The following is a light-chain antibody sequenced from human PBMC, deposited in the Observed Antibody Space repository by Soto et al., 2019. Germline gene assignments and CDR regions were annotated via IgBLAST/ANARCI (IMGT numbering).Light chain of an antibody. CDR1: QTISSW. V-gene: IGKV1-5*03. J-gene: IGKJ1*01. CDR2: KAS. Sequence: DIQMTQSPSTLSGSVGDRVTITCRASQTISSWLAWYQQKPGKAPKLLIYKASTLKSGVPSRFSGSGSGTDFTLPISSLQADDFATYCGQHYTSDSAAFGQRTKVNIK. CDR3: QHYTSDSAA.